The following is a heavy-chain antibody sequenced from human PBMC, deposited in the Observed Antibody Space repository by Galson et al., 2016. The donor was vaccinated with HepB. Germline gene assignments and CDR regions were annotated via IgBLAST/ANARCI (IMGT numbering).Heavy chain of an antibody. CDR3: AKDTSYSCSWFYFDY. J-gene: IGHJ4*02. CDR1: GFTFDVYA. Sequence: SLRLSCAASGFTFDVYAMHWVRQAPGKGLEWVSGISWNSGRIGYADSVKGRFTISRDNAKNSLFLQMNSLRPEDTALYYCAKDTSYSCSWFYFDYWGQGALVTVSS. D-gene: IGHD6-13*01. V-gene: IGHV3-9*01. CDR2: ISWNSGRI.